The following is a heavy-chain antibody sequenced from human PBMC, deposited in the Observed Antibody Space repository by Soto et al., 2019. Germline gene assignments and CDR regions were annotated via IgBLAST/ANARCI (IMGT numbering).Heavy chain of an antibody. D-gene: IGHD6-19*01. Sequence: EVQLVESGGGLVKPGGSVRLSCEASGFTFTSDSMTWVRQAPGKGLEWVSSISSHGRDIFYADPVKGRFTISRDNAKDSLHLQMNSLTGEDSAVYYCARGAALAGKLDLWGQGTLVTVSS. J-gene: IGHJ4*02. V-gene: IGHV3-21*06. CDR3: ARGAALAGKLDL. CDR1: GFTFTSDS. CDR2: ISSHGRDI.